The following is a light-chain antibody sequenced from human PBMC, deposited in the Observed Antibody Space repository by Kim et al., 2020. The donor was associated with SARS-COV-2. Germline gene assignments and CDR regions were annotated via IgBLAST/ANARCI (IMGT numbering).Light chain of an antibody. CDR2: GAS. Sequence: SPGERAPLSCRASQSVSSNLAWYQQKPGQAPRLLIYGASTRATGIPARFSGSGSGTEFTLTISSLQSEDFAVYYCQQYNNWPRALTFGGGTKVEI. CDR1: QSVSSN. J-gene: IGKJ4*01. V-gene: IGKV3-15*01. CDR3: QQYNNWPRALT.